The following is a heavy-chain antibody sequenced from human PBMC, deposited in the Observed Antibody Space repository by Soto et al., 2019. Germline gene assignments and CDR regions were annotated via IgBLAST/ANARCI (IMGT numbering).Heavy chain of an antibody. CDR1: GYTFTSYG. J-gene: IGHJ6*02. CDR3: ARDSSSWYLQYYYSYYGMDV. CDR2: ISAYNGNT. D-gene: IGHD6-13*01. Sequence: QVQLVQSGAEVKKPGASVKVSCKASGYTFTSYGISWVRQAPGQGLEWMGWISAYNGNTNYAQKLQGRVTMTTDTSTSTAYMELRSLRSDDTAVYYCARDSSSWYLQYYYSYYGMDVWGQGTTVTVSS. V-gene: IGHV1-18*04.